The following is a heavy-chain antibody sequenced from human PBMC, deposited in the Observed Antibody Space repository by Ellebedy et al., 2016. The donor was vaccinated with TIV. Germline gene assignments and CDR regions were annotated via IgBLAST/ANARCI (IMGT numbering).Heavy chain of an antibody. CDR2: ITGSGDST. V-gene: IGHV3-23*01. J-gene: IGHJ4*02. CDR3: AKGGYYNLDY. CDR1: GLTFSSYV. D-gene: IGHD3-9*01. Sequence: GGSLRLXXAASGLTFSSYVMNWVRQAPGKGLAWVSSITGSGDSTYYADSVKGRFTISRDNSKNTLYLQINGLRAEDTAVFYCAKGGYYNLDYWGPGILVTVSS.